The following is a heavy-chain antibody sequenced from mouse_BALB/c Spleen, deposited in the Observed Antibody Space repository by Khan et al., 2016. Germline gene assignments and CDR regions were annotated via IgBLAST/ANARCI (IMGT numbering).Heavy chain of an antibody. CDR3: ARGTPFAN. CDR2: IYPGDGDT. CDR1: GFAFSSYW. J-gene: IGHJ3*01. V-gene: IGHV1-80*01. Sequence: QVRLQQSGAELVRPGSSVKISCKASGFAFSSYWMNWVKQRPGQGLEWIGQIYPGDGDTNYNGKFKGKATLTADKSSSTAYMQLSSLTSEDSAVYFCARGTPFANWGQGTLVTVS. D-gene: IGHD2-14*01.